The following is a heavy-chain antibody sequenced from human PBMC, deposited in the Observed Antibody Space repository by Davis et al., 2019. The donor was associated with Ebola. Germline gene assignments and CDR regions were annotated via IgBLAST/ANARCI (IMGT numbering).Heavy chain of an antibody. J-gene: IGHJ6*02. Sequence: GGSLRLSCKGSGYSFTSYWIGWVRQMPGKGLEWMGIIYPGDSDTRYSPSFQGQVTISADKSISTAYLQWSSLKASGTAMYYCARRPLTTVTPYYYCDMDVWGQGTTVTVSS. D-gene: IGHD4-17*01. V-gene: IGHV5-51*01. CDR2: IYPGDSDT. CDR1: GYSFTSYW. CDR3: ARRPLTTVTPYYYCDMDV.